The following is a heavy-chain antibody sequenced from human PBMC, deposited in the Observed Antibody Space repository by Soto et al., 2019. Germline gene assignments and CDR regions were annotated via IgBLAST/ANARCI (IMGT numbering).Heavy chain of an antibody. Sequence: TDTLYLTCTVSGGSISSYYWIWIRQPPGKGLEWIGYIYYSGSTNYNPSLKSRVTISVDTSKNQFSLKLSSVTAADTAVYYCARAPIQLWLEGWFDPWGQGTLVNVSS. CDR1: GGSISSYY. D-gene: IGHD5-18*01. V-gene: IGHV4-59*07. J-gene: IGHJ5*02. CDR2: IYYSGST. CDR3: ARAPIQLWLEGWFDP.